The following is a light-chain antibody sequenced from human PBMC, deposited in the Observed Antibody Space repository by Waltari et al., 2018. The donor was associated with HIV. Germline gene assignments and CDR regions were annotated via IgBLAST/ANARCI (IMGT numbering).Light chain of an antibody. CDR3: AAWGNSLSLL. Sequence: QSVLTQPPSAYGTPGQRVTISCSGSSSNIGSTYVYWYQQLPGTAPKLLLYRNTQRPSGVPDLFSGSKSGTSASLAISGLRSEDEADYYCAAWGNSLSLLFGGGTKLTVL. CDR2: RNT. V-gene: IGLV1-47*01. J-gene: IGLJ2*01. CDR1: SSNIGSTY.